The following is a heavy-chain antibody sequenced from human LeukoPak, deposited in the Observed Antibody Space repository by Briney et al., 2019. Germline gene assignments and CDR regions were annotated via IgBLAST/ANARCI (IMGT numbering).Heavy chain of an antibody. V-gene: IGHV3-30*03. CDR1: GFTFSSYG. J-gene: IGHJ4*02. CDR2: MSYDGSNK. Sequence: GGSLRLSCAASGFTFSSYGMHWVRQAPGKGLEWVAVMSYDGSNKYYADSVKGRFTISRDNSKNTLYLQMNSLRAEDTAVYYCAIGSYSDYWGQGTLVTVSS. CDR3: AIGSYSDY.